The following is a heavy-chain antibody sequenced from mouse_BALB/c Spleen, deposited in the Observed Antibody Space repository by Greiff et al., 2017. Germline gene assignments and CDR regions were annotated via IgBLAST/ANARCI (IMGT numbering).Heavy chain of an antibody. D-gene: IGHD1-1*01. Sequence: DVKLVESGGGLVQPGGSRKLSCAASGFTFSSFGMHWVRQAPEKGLEWVAYISSGSSTIYYADTVKGRFTISRDNPKNTLFLQMTSLRSEDTAMYYCARRGGIYYYGSRSLWYFDVWGAGTTVTVSS. J-gene: IGHJ1*01. CDR1: GFTFSSFG. CDR3: ARRGGIYYYGSRSLWYFDV. V-gene: IGHV5-17*02. CDR2: ISSGSSTI.